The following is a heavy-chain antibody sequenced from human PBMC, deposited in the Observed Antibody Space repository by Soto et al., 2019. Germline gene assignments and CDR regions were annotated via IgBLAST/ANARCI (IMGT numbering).Heavy chain of an antibody. J-gene: IGHJ4*02. CDR2: ISAYNGNT. Sequence: GASVKVSCQASGYTFTSYGISWVRQAPGQGVEWMGWISAYNGNTNYAQKLQGRVTMTTDTSTSTAYMELRSLRSDDTAVYYCARTSWDFWSGYRKYYFDYWGQGTLVTVSS. V-gene: IGHV1-18*01. D-gene: IGHD3-3*01. CDR1: GYTFTSYG. CDR3: ARTSWDFWSGYRKYYFDY.